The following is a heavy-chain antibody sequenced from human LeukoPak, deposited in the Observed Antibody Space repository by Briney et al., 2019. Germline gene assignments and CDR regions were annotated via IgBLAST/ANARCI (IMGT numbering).Heavy chain of an antibody. CDR1: GYTFASYD. D-gene: IGHD6-19*01. J-gene: IGHJ4*02. V-gene: IGHV1-8*03. Sequence: ASVKVSCKASGYTFASYDINWVRQATGQGLEWMGWMNPNSGNTGYAQKFQGRVTITRNTSISTAYMELSSLRSEDTAVYYCARALRYSSGWYTESGYWGQGTLVTVSS. CDR3: ARALRYSSGWYTESGY. CDR2: MNPNSGNT.